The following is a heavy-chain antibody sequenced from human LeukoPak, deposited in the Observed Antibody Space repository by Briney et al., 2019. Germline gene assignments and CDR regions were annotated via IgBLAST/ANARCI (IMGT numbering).Heavy chain of an antibody. CDR1: GFTFSSYS. Sequence: SGGSLRLSCAASGFTFSSYSMNWVRQAPGKGLEWVSYISSSSSTIYYADSVKGRFTVSRDNAKNSLFLQMNSLRAEDTAVYYCARDNSDYDSSFFDYWGQGTLVTVSS. CDR3: ARDNSDYDSSFFDY. D-gene: IGHD3-22*01. J-gene: IGHJ4*02. V-gene: IGHV3-48*04. CDR2: ISSSSSTI.